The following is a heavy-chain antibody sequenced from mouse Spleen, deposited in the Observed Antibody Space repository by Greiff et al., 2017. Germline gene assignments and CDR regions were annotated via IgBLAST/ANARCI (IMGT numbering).Heavy chain of an antibody. CDR2: INYDGSST. CDR1: GFTFSDYY. CDR3: ARVYDYDYYYAMDY. Sequence: EVQRVESEGGLVQPGSSMKLSCTASGFTFSDYYMAWVRQVPEKGLEWVANINYDGSSTYYLDSLKSRFIISRDNAKNILYLQMSSLKSEDTATYYCARVYDYDYYYAMDYWGQGTSVTVSS. D-gene: IGHD2-4*01. J-gene: IGHJ4*01. V-gene: IGHV5-16*01.